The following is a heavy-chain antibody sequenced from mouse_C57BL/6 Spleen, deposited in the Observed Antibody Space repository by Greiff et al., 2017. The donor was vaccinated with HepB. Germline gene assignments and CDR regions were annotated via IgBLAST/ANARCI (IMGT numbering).Heavy chain of an antibody. J-gene: IGHJ3*01. CDR2: IYPGSGNT. D-gene: IGHD2-4*01. Sequence: QVQLQQSGPELVKPGASVKISCKASGYSFTSYYIHWVKQRPGQGLEWIGWIYPGSGNTKYNEKFKGKATLTADTSSSTAYMQLSSLTSEDSAVYYCAEGYDYSAWFAYWGQGTLVTVSA. CDR1: GYSFTSYY. CDR3: AEGYDYSAWFAY. V-gene: IGHV1-66*01.